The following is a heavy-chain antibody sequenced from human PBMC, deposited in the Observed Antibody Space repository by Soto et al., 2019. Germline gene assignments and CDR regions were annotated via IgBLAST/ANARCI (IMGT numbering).Heavy chain of an antibody. V-gene: IGHV4-31*03. CDR2: IYYSGST. Sequence: PSETLSLTCTVSGGSISSGGYYWSWIRQHPGKGLEWIGYIYYSGSTYYNPSLKSRVTISVDTSKNQFSLKLSSVTAADTAVYYCARGGSGSPGGRYYFDYWGQGTLVTVSS. CDR1: GGSISSGGYY. D-gene: IGHD1-26*01. J-gene: IGHJ4*02. CDR3: ARGGSGSPGGRYYFDY.